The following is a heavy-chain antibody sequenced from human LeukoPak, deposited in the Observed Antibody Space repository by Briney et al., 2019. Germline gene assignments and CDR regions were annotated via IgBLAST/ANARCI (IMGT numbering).Heavy chain of an antibody. V-gene: IGHV1-69*13. Sequence: AASVKVSCKASGGTFSSYAISWVRQAPGQGLEWMGGIIPIFGTANYAQKFQGRVTITADESTSTAYMELSSLRSEDTAVYYCARGGSSWYDGESTANNWFDPWGQGTLVTVSS. J-gene: IGHJ5*02. D-gene: IGHD6-13*01. CDR1: GGTFSSYA. CDR3: ARGGSSWYDGESTANNWFDP. CDR2: IIPIFGTA.